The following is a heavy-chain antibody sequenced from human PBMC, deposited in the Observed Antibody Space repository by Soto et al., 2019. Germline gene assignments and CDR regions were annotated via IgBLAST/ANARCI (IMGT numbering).Heavy chain of an antibody. CDR1: GGTFSSYA. CDR3: ARGDVDTAMVSYYYGMDV. V-gene: IGHV1-69*13. Sequence: SVKVSCKASGGTFSSYAISWVRQAPGQGLEWMGGIIPIFGTANYAQKFQGRVTITADESTSTAYMELSSLRSEDTAVYYCARGDVDTAMVSYYYGMDVWGQGTTVTVSS. CDR2: IIPIFGTA. J-gene: IGHJ6*02. D-gene: IGHD5-18*01.